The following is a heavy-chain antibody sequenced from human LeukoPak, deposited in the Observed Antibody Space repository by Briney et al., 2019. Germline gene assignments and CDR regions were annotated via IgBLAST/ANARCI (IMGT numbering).Heavy chain of an antibody. V-gene: IGHV4-59*08. CDR1: GGSISCHY. CDR3: ARDDYGVFDAFDV. Sequence: PSETLSLTCTVSGGSISCHYWSWIRQPPGKGLEWIGYIYNSGSTNYNPSLKSRVTISLDTSKNQFSLHLTSVTAADTAVYFCARDDYGVFDAFDVWGQGTVVTVSS. CDR2: IYNSGST. J-gene: IGHJ3*01. D-gene: IGHD3-16*01.